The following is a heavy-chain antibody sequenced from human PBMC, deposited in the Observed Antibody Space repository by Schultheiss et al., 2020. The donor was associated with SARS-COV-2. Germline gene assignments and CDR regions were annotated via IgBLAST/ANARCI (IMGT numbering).Heavy chain of an antibody. V-gene: IGHV3-48*01. D-gene: IGHD3-3*01. J-gene: IGHJ6*02. Sequence: GGSLRLSCAASGFTFSSYGMHWVRQAPGKGLVWVSYISSSSSTIYYADSVKGRFTISRDNSKTMVYLQMNSLRAEDTAVYYCAKDWEWAMDVWGQGTTVTVSS. CDR2: ISSSSSTI. CDR1: GFTFSSYG. CDR3: AKDWEWAMDV.